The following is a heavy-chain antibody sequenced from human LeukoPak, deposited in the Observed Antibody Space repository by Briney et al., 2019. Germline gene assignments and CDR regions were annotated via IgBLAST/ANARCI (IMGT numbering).Heavy chain of an antibody. Sequence: AETLSLTSTVSGASIGSYFWGWIREPPREGLDWIGYIYYGGGTNYNPYSENSITHSVDTFKIRIYLNATSLTPLHTAIYFCASERGDYDSDNWFDSWGQVTLVTVSS. V-gene: IGHV4-59*01. CDR3: ASERGDYDSDNWFDS. J-gene: IGHJ5*01. D-gene: IGHD4-17*01. CDR1: GASIGSYF. CDR2: IYYGGGT.